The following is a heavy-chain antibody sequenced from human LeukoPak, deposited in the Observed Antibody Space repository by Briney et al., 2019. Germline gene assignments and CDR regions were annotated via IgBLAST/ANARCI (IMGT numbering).Heavy chain of an antibody. V-gene: IGHV4-39*01. CDR3: ARHKDGSSLCDY. CDR1: GGSISSSGYY. CDR2: IYYSGTT. J-gene: IGHJ4*02. D-gene: IGHD6-6*01. Sequence: PSETLSLTCTVSGGSISSSGYYWTWNRQPPGKGLEWIGNIYYSGTTYYNPSLKSRVTISVDTSKNQFSLNLSSVTAADTAVYYCARHKDGSSLCDYWGQGTLVTATS.